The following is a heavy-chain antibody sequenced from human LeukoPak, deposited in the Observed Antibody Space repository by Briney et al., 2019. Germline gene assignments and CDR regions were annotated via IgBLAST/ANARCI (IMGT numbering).Heavy chain of an antibody. Sequence: GGSLRLSCAASGFTFSIYAMSWVRQAPGKGLNWFSAISGSSSHTLDADSVRGRFIISRDNTRNTLYLHMNSLRAEDTALYYCAKEGDYSNAAPEWGFDSWGQGTLVTVSS. CDR2: ISGSSSHT. CDR3: AKEGDYSNAAPEWGFDS. V-gene: IGHV3-23*01. CDR1: GFTFSIYA. J-gene: IGHJ4*02. D-gene: IGHD4-17*01.